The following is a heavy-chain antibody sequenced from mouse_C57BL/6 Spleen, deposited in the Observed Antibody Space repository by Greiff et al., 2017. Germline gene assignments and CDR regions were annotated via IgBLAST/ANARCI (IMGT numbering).Heavy chain of an antibody. CDR3: ARWGYYYGSSYGYFEV. D-gene: IGHD1-1*01. V-gene: IGHV1-72*01. Sequence: QVQLKQPGAELVKPGASVKLSCKASGYTFTSYWMHWVQQRPGRGLEWIGRIDPNSGGTKYNEKFKSKATLTVDKPSSTAYMQLSSLTSEDSAVYDCARWGYYYGSSYGYFEVWGTGTTVTVAS. J-gene: IGHJ1*03. CDR2: IDPNSGGT. CDR1: GYTFTSYW.